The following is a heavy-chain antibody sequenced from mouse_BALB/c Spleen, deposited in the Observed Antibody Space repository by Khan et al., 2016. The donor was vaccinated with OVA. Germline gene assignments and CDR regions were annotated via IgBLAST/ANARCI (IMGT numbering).Heavy chain of an antibody. D-gene: IGHD2-13*01. CDR3: ALPSCDPRFFEV. CDR1: GFNIKDTY. J-gene: IGHJ1*01. V-gene: IGHV14-3*02. Sequence: VQLKQSGAELVKPGASVRLSCTASGFNIKDTYIHWVKQRPEQGLEWIGRIAPANGDTKYDPKFQDKATITSDTSSNTSYLQLRSLTSEDTAVYYCALPSCDPRFFEVWGPGTTVTVSS. CDR2: IAPANGDT.